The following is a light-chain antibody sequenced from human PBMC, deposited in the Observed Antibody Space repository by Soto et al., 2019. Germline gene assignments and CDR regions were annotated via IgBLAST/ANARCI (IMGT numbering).Light chain of an antibody. CDR3: QQRSNWPPRIT. CDR2: DAS. CDR1: QSVSNY. V-gene: IGKV3-11*01. Sequence: DIVLTQSPATLSLSPGERATLSCRASQSVSNYLAWYQQKPGQAPRLLIYDASNRAPGIPARFSGSGSGTDFTLTISSLEPEDFAVYYCQQRSNWPPRITFGGGTKVEIK. J-gene: IGKJ4*01.